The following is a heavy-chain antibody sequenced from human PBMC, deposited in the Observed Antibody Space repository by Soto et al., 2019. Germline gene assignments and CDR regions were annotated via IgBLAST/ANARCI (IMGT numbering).Heavy chain of an antibody. Sequence: VQLVESGGGVFHPGRSLRLSGAASGFTFSDYAMHWVRQAPGKGLEWVAVVSHDGRNTHYADSVRGRFTISRDSSKNTVSLEMTSLRAEDTAVYYCAKGGRQWLVTSDFNYWGQGALVTVSS. V-gene: IGHV3-30*18. J-gene: IGHJ4*02. CDR1: GFTFSDYA. D-gene: IGHD6-19*01. CDR2: VSHDGRNT. CDR3: AKGGRQWLVTSDFNY.